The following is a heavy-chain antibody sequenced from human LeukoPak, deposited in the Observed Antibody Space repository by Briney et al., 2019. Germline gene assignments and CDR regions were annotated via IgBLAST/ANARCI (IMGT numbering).Heavy chain of an antibody. CDR2: INPSDGST. J-gene: IGHJ4*02. V-gene: IGHV1-46*01. D-gene: IGHD6-19*01. Sequence: ASVNVSCKASGYTFTRYYIHWMRQAPGQGFEWMGIINPSDGSTRYAQRFQGRVTMTRDTSARTVYMELSSLRSDDTAVYYCARKELSSYLFDFWGQGTLVTVSS. CDR1: GYTFTRYY. CDR3: ARKELSSYLFDF.